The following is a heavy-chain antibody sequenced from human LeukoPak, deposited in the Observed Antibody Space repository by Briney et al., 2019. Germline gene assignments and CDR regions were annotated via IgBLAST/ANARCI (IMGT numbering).Heavy chain of an antibody. CDR1: GFTFSSYS. CDR2: ISSSSSYI. CDR3: ARAGALRGYSYGYAFDI. D-gene: IGHD5-18*01. V-gene: IGHV3-21*01. J-gene: IGHJ3*02. Sequence: KSGGSLRLSCAASGFTFSSYSMNWVRQAPGKGLEWVSSISSSSSYIYYADSVKGRFTISRDNAKNSLYLQMNSLRAEDTAVYYCARAGALRGYSYGYAFDIWGQGTMVTVSS.